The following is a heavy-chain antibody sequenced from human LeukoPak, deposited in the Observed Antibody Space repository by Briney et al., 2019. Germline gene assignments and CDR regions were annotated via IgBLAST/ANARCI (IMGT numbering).Heavy chain of an antibody. CDR3: ARGGSYLSAFDI. CDR1: GFTFSTFA. CDR2: IFPSGGEI. Sequence: PGGSLRLSCAASGFTFSTFAMIWVRQPPGKGLEWVSSIFPSGGEIHYADSVRGRFTISRDNSKNTLYLQMNSLRAEDTAVYYCARGGSYLSAFDIWGQGTMVTVSS. V-gene: IGHV3-23*01. D-gene: IGHD1-26*01. J-gene: IGHJ3*02.